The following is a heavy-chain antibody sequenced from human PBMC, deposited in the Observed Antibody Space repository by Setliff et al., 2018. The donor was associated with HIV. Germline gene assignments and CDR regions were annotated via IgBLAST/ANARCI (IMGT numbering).Heavy chain of an antibody. CDR3: VRDYVRPGTVGTTSPLDN. Sequence: GGSLRLSCAASGFTFSDYYLHWIRQAPGKGLEWVSCITSSGRTTYYAGSVKGRFTISRDNSKNTLTMVMNSLRAEDTAMYYCVRDYVRPGTVGTTSPLDNWGQGTLVTVSS. CDR1: GFTFSDYY. CDR2: ITSSGRTT. V-gene: IGHV3-11*01. D-gene: IGHD1-26*01. J-gene: IGHJ1*01.